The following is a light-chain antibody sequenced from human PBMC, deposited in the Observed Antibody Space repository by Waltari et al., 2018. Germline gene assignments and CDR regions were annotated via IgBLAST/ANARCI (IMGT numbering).Light chain of an antibody. V-gene: IGKV1-33*01. CDR2: DAS. J-gene: IGKJ5*01. CDR3: QQYDNLPRGIT. Sequence: DIQMTQSPSSLSASVRYRVTITCQASQDISNYLNWYQQKPGKAPKLLIYDASNLETGVPSRFSGSGSGTDFTFTISSLQPEDIATYYCQQYDNLPRGITFGQGTRLEIK. CDR1: QDISNY.